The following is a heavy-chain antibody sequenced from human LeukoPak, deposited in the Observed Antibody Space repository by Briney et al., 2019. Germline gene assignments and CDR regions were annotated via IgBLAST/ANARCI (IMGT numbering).Heavy chain of an antibody. V-gene: IGHV3-23*01. CDR3: AKDGWIRIFGVVITHWFDP. D-gene: IGHD3-3*01. J-gene: IGHJ5*02. CDR1: GFTFSSYA. CDR2: ISGSGGST. Sequence: QPGGSLRLSCAASGFTFSSYAMSWVRQAPGKGLEWVSAISGSGGSTYYADSVKGRFTISRDNSKNTLYLQMNSLRAEDTAVYYCAKDGWIRIFGVVITHWFDPWGQGTLVTVSS.